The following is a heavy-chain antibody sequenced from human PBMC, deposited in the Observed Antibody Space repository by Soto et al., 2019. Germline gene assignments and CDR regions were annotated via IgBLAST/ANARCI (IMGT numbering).Heavy chain of an antibody. D-gene: IGHD2-2*01. CDR3: ARQYCSSTSCYAGFGYYYYMDV. J-gene: IGHJ6*03. CDR1: GGSISSGDYY. V-gene: IGHV4-30-4*01. Sequence: SETLSLTCTVSGGSISSGDYYWRWIRQPPGKGLEWIGYIYYSGSTYYKPSLKNRVTISVDTSKNHFSLKLSSVTAADTAVYYCARQYCSSTSCYAGFGYYYYMDVWGKGTTVTVSS. CDR2: IYYSGST.